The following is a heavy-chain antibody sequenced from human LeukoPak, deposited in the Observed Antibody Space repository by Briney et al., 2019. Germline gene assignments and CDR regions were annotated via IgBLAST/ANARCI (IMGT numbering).Heavy chain of an antibody. J-gene: IGHJ6*03. V-gene: IGHV4-30-2*01. CDR1: GGSISSGGYY. Sequence: SQTLSLTCTVSGGSISSGGYYWSWIRQPPGKGLEWIGYIYHSGSTYYNPSLKSRVTISVDRSKNQFSLKLSSVTAADTAVYYCARAGQYYDTLTGYPPPYYYVDVWGKGTTVTVSS. CDR3: ARAGQYYDTLTGYPPPYYYVDV. CDR2: IYHSGST. D-gene: IGHD3-9*01.